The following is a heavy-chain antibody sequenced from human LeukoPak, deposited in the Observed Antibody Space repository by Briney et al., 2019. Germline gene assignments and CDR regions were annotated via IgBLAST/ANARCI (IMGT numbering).Heavy chain of an antibody. V-gene: IGHV3-48*01. CDR1: GFTFSSYS. D-gene: IGHD5-12*01. CDR3: AREPYSGYTYYFDY. J-gene: IGHJ4*02. CDR2: ISSSSTI. Sequence: GGSLRLSCAASGFTFSSYSMNWVRQAPGKGLEWVSYISSSSTIYYADSVKGRFTISRDNAKNSLYLQMNSLRAEDTAVYYCAREPYSGYTYYFDYWGQGTLVTVSS.